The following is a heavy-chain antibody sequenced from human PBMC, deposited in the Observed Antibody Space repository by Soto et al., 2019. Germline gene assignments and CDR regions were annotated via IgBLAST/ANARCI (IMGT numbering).Heavy chain of an antibody. CDR3: ARAGYLVQNWFDP. CDR2: IYYSGST. Sequence: SETLSLTCAVSGDSISSYYCMWIRQPPGKGLEWIGYIYYSGSTNYNPSLKSRVTISVDTSKNQFSLKLSSVTAADTAVYYCARAGYLVQNWFDPWGQGTLVTVSS. V-gene: IGHV4-59*01. J-gene: IGHJ5*02. D-gene: IGHD1-26*01. CDR1: GDSISSYY.